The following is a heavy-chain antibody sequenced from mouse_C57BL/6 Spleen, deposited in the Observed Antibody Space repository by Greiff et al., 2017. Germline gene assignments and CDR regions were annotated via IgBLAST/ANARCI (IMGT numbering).Heavy chain of an antibody. CDR3: ARSRTTVVAEVYAMDY. Sequence: QVTLKESGPGILQPSQTLSLTCSFSGFSLSTFGMGVGWIRPPSGKGLEWLAHIWWDDDKYYNPALKRRLTISKDTSKNQVFLKIANVDTADTATYYCARSRTTVVAEVYAMDYWGQGTSGTVSS. CDR2: IWWDDDK. CDR1: GFSLSTFGMG. J-gene: IGHJ4*01. V-gene: IGHV8-8*01. D-gene: IGHD1-1*01.